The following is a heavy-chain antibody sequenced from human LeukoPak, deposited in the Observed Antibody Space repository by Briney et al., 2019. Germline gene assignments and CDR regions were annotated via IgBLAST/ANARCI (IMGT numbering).Heavy chain of an antibody. D-gene: IGHD5/OR15-5a*01. CDR2: ISSSSDYI. J-gene: IGHJ6*02. CDR3: ARSRSVSNYKGMDV. CDR1: GFTFSDYS. Sequence: GSLRLSCPASGFTFSDYSMSWVRQAPGKGLEWVSSISSSSDYIYYADSVKGRFTISRDNARNSLYLQMSSLRAEDTAVYYCARSRSVSNYKGMDVWGQGTTVTVSS. V-gene: IGHV3-21*01.